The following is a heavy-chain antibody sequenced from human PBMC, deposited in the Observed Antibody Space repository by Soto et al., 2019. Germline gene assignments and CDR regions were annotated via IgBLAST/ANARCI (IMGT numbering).Heavy chain of an antibody. V-gene: IGHV4-61*08. CDR3: ARSWGGDGYSH. CDR2: IYHTGST. D-gene: IGHD2-15*01. CDR1: GDSLNSVAYY. Sequence: QVQLLESGPGLVKTSETLSLTCDVSGDSLNSVAYYWTWIRQSPGRGLEWIGHIYHTGSTNYHPSLRSRLTISLDTSKNQFSLALRSVNAVDTGGDYGARSWGGDGYSHWGQGTLVTVSS. J-gene: IGHJ4*02.